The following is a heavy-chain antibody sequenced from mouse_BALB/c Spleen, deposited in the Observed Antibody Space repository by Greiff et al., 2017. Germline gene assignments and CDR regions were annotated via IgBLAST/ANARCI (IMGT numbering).Heavy chain of an antibody. J-gene: IGHJ4*01. Sequence: EVKLVESGGGLVKPGGSLKLSCAASGFTFSDYYMYWVRQTPEKRLEWVATISDGGSYTYYPDSVKGRFTISRDNAKNNLYLQMSSLKSEDTAMYYCARSYGNYPYYYAMDYWGQGTSVTVSS. CDR2: ISDGGSYT. CDR3: ARSYGNYPYYYAMDY. V-gene: IGHV5-4*02. CDR1: GFTFSDYY. D-gene: IGHD2-10*02.